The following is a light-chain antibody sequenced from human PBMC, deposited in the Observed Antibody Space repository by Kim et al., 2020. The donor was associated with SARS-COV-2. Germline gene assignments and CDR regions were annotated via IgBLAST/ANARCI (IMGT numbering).Light chain of an antibody. CDR2: AAS. CDR1: QGIRND. Sequence: ASVGDRVTITCRASQGIRNDLGWYQQKPGKAPKLLIYAASSLQSGVPSGFSGSGSGTDFTLTISSLQPEDFATYYCLQDYNYPPTFGQGTKVEIK. J-gene: IGKJ1*01. V-gene: IGKV1-6*01. CDR3: LQDYNYPPT.